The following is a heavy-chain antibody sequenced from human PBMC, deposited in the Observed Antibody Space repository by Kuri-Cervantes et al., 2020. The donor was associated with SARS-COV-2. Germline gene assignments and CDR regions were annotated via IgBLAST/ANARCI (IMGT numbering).Heavy chain of an antibody. Sequence: GESLKISCAASGFTVSSNYMSWVRQAPGKGLEWVSVIYSGGSTYYADSVKGRFTISRDNAKNSLYLQMNSLRAEDTAVYYCARDPTAGRLRYFDWFSSGPSNYYGMDVWGQGTTVTVSS. CDR2: IYSGGST. J-gene: IGHJ6*02. V-gene: IGHV3-66*01. CDR3: ARDPTAGRLRYFDWFSSGPSNYYGMDV. CDR1: GFTVSSNY. D-gene: IGHD3-9*01.